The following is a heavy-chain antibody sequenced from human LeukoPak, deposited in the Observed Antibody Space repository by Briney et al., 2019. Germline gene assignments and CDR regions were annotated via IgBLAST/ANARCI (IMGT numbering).Heavy chain of an antibody. Sequence: ASVKVSCKASGYTFTIYYIHWVRQAPGQGLEWMGWISAYNGNTNYAQKLQGRVTMTTDTSTSTAYMELRSLRSDDTAVYYCARGVRSSSSWTSYYFDYWGQGTLVTVSS. CDR3: ARGVRSSSSWTSYYFDY. D-gene: IGHD6-13*01. V-gene: IGHV1-18*04. J-gene: IGHJ4*02. CDR2: ISAYNGNT. CDR1: GYTFTIYY.